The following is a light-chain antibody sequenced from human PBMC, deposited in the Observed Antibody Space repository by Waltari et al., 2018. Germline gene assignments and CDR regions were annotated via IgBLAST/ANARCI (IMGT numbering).Light chain of an antibody. CDR3: CAYAGRDLYLK. CDR2: NVI. J-gene: IGLJ2*01. CDR1: SHHVGANEL. V-gene: IGLV2-11*01. Sequence: QSALTQPRSVSGSPGHSVTISSTRTSHHVGANELVPWYQHHPDKAPKLIIYNVIKRPSGVPNRFSGFKSGSTASLTVSGLQPEDEADYFCCAYAGRDLYLKFGGGTTLTVL.